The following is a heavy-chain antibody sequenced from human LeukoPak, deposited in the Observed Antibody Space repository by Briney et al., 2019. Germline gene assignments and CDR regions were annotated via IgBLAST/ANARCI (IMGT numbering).Heavy chain of an antibody. CDR1: GDSISSTSYY. J-gene: IGHJ5*02. D-gene: IGHD2-15*01. CDR3: ARGSHPWQWWYTNWFDP. CDR2: IYYSGST. V-gene: IGHV4-39*07. Sequence: SETLSLTCTVSGDSISSTSYYWGWIRQAPGKGLEWIGNIYYSGSTYYNPSLKSRVTISVDTSKNQFSLKLSSVTAADTAVYYCARGSHPWQWWYTNWFDPWGQGTLVTVSS.